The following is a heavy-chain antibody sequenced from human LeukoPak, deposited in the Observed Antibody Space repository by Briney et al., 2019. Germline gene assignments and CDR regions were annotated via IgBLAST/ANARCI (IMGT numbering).Heavy chain of an antibody. Sequence: SVKVSCKASGGTFSSYAISWVRQAPGQGLEWMGRIIPIFGTANYAQKFQGRVTITTDESTSTAYMELSSLRSEDTAVYYCAREYGSSSWCMTTIFDYWGQGTLVTVSS. D-gene: IGHD6-13*01. CDR1: GGTFSSYA. J-gene: IGHJ4*02. CDR2: IIPIFGTA. CDR3: AREYGSSSWCMTTIFDY. V-gene: IGHV1-69*05.